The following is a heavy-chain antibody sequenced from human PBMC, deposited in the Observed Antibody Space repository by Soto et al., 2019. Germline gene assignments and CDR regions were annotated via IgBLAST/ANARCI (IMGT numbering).Heavy chain of an antibody. V-gene: IGHV1-18*01. CDR2: ISAYNGNT. CDR3: ASFSIAAADPYGMDV. J-gene: IGHJ6*02. CDR1: GYTFTSYG. Sequence: QVQLVQSGAEVKKPGASVKVSCKASGYTFTSYGISWVRQAPGQGLEWMGWISAYNGNTNYAQKLQGRVTTTTDTSTSTAYMALRSLRSDDTAVYYCASFSIAAADPYGMDVWGQGTTVTVSS. D-gene: IGHD6-13*01.